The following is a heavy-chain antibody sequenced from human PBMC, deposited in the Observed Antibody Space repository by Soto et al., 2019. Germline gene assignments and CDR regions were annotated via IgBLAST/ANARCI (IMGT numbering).Heavy chain of an antibody. J-gene: IGHJ4*02. D-gene: IGHD5-18*01. Sequence: SETLSLTCSVSGGSISTSYYYWGWVRQSPGTGLEWLGSLYYTGSTSYNPSLESRGSISVYTSKDQFSLRLSSVTAADTAVYYCARRGTGIVDTAMVFDYCGQGTLVTVSS. V-gene: IGHV4-39*01. CDR3: ARRGTGIVDTAMVFDY. CDR1: GGSISTSYYY. CDR2: LYYTGST.